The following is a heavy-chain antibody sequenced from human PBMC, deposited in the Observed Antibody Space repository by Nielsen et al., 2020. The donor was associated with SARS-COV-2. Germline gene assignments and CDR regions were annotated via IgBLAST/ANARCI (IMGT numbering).Heavy chain of an antibody. CDR2: MWYHGGDE. V-gene: IGHV3-33*01. Sequence: GESLKISCEASGFTLSSHGMHWVRQPPGKGLEWVAHMWYHGGDENYAESVSGRFTISRDLSKNTVYLQMSSLRVEDTAVYYCARDLTFGANWFDPWSQGTLVTVSS. CDR3: ARDLTFGANWFDP. D-gene: IGHD3/OR15-3a*01. J-gene: IGHJ5*02. CDR1: GFTLSSHG.